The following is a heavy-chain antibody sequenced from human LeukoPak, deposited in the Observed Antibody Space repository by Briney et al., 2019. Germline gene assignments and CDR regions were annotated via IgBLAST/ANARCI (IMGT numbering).Heavy chain of an antibody. Sequence: GGSLRLSCVASGFIASSYEMNWVRQAPGKGLEWISFIASDGSIEYADSVKGRFTISRDNGKDSLDLQMNSLRADDTAVYYCARDTLGEGEDANYAVYYFDYWGQGTVVTVSS. D-gene: IGHD4/OR15-4a*01. V-gene: IGHV3-48*03. J-gene: IGHJ4*02. CDR3: ARDTLGEGEDANYAVYYFDY. CDR1: GFIASSYE. CDR2: IASDGSI.